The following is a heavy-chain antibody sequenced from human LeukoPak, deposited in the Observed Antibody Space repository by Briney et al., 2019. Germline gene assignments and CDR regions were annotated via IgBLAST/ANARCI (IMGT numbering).Heavy chain of an antibody. D-gene: IGHD5-18*01. CDR2: IIPIFGTA. CDR1: GGTFSSYA. J-gene: IGHJ6*03. CDR3: ARGETRRGYSYGPLRDYYYYYMDV. Sequence: SVKVSCKASGGTFSSYAISWVRQAPGQGLEWMGGIIPIFGTANYAQKFQGRVTITADESTSTAYMELSSLRSEDTAVYYCARGETRRGYSYGPLRDYYYYYMDVWGKGTTVTISS. V-gene: IGHV1-69*13.